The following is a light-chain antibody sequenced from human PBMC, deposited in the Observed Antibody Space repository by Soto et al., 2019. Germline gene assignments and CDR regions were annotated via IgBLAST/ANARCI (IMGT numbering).Light chain of an antibody. Sequence: EIVLPQTPLSLSVTPGQSASISCNSSQSLLHSDGKTYLYWYLQRPGQPPQLLMYEVSNRFSGVQERFSGCGSGTDFTPEISRVEAEDVGLYSCLETKQLPLTFGHGTKVEVK. CDR3: LETKQLPLT. CDR1: QSLLHSDGKTY. J-gene: IGKJ1*01. V-gene: IGKV2D-29*01. CDR2: EVS.